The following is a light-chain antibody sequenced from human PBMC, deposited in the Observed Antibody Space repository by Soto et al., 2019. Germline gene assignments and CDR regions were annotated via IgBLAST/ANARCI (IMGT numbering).Light chain of an antibody. CDR1: SSNIGNNY. V-gene: IGLV1-51*02. CDR3: GTWDSSLSAV. J-gene: IGLJ3*02. Sequence: QSVLTQPPSVSAAPGQKVTISCSGSSSNIGNNYVSWYQQLPGTAPKLLIYENNKRPSGIPDRFSGSKSGTSATLGITALQTGDEADYYCGTWDSSLSAVFGGGTKLTVL. CDR2: ENN.